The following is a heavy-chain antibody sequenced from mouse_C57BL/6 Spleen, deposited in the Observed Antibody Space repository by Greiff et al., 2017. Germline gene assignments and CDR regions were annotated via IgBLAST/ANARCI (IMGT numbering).Heavy chain of an antibody. CDR2: IDPEDGDT. CDR3: TTFYYGSSSYAMDY. D-gene: IGHD1-1*01. Sequence: VQLQQSGAELVRPGASVKLSCTASGFNIKDYYMHWVKQRPEQGLEWIGRIDPEDGDTEYAPKFQGKATMTADTASNTAYLQLSSLTSADTAVYYCTTFYYGSSSYAMDYWGQGTSGTVSS. CDR1: GFNIKDYY. J-gene: IGHJ4*01. V-gene: IGHV14-1*01.